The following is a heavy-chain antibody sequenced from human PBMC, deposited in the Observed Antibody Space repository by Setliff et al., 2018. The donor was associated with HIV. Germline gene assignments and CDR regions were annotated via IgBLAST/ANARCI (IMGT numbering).Heavy chain of an antibody. J-gene: IGHJ3*01. CDR1: GGSINRGTYY. CDR2: IYITGTT. Sequence: PSETLSLTCTVSGGSINRGTYYWTWIRQSAGKGLEWIGHIYITGTTHYNPSLKSRVTMSVDTSKNHVSLKLSSVTAADTAVYYCARHNCGTTACYGVVVWGQGTMVTVSS. D-gene: IGHD2-2*01. V-gene: IGHV4-61*10. CDR3: ARHNCGTTACYGVVV.